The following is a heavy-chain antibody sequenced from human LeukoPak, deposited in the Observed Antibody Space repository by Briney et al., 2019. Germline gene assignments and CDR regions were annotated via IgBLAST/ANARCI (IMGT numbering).Heavy chain of an antibody. CDR1: GFTFSSYS. D-gene: IGHD1-26*01. V-gene: IGHV3-21*01. J-gene: IGHJ4*02. Sequence: GGSLRLSCAASGFTFSSYSMNWVRQAPGKGLEWVSSISSSSSYIYYADSVKGRFTISRDNAKNSLCLQMNSLRAEDTAVYYCAREEGSGSYYGKFDYWGQGTLVTVSS. CDR3: AREEGSGSYYGKFDY. CDR2: ISSSSSYI.